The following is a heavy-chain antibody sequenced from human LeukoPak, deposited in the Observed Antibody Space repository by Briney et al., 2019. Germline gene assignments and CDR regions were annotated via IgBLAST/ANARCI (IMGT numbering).Heavy chain of an antibody. CDR3: ARGDTVPYYYYMDV. V-gene: IGHV1-69*05. J-gene: IGHJ6*03. CDR2: IIPIFGTA. CDR1: GGTFSGYA. D-gene: IGHD5-18*01. Sequence: GASVKVSCKASGGTFSGYAISWVRQAPGQGLEWMGGIIPIFGTANYAQKFQGRVTITTDESTSTAYMELSSLRSEDTAVYYCARGDTVPYYYYMDVWGKGTTVTVSS.